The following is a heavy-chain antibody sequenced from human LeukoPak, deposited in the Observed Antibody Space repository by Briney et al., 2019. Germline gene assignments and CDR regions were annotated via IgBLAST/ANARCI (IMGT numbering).Heavy chain of an antibody. J-gene: IGHJ5*02. V-gene: IGHV1-69*13. Sequence: GASVKVSCKASGGTFSSYAISWVRQAPGQGLEWMGGIIPIFGTANYAQKFQGRVTITADESTSTAYMELSSLRSEDTAVYYCASGCGSTSCSTGRFDPWGQGTLVTVSS. D-gene: IGHD2-2*01. CDR1: GGTFSSYA. CDR2: IIPIFGTA. CDR3: ASGCGSTSCSTGRFDP.